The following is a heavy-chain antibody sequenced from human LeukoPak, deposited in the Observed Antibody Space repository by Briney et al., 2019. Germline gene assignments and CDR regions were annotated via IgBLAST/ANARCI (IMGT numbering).Heavy chain of an antibody. Sequence: PSETLSLTCTVSGGSISSSNYYWGWIRQPPGKGLEWIGTIYYSGSTYYNPSLKSRVTISVDTSKNQFSLKLSSVTAADTAVYYCARGRGGGYNWFDPWGQGTLVTVSS. J-gene: IGHJ5*02. D-gene: IGHD3-10*01. CDR2: IYYSGST. V-gene: IGHV4-39*01. CDR1: GGSISSSNYY. CDR3: ARGRGGGYNWFDP.